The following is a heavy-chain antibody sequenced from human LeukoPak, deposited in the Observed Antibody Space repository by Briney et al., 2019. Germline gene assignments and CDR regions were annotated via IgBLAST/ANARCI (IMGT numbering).Heavy chain of an antibody. D-gene: IGHD3-22*01. Sequence: PGGSLRLSCAASGFTFSSYAMSWVRQAPGKGLEWVSAISGSGGSTYYADSVKGRFTISRDNSKNTLYLQMNSLRAEDTAVYYCAKGAYYYDSSGNYYVSGGPDPYYFDYWGQGTLVTVSS. CDR2: ISGSGGST. J-gene: IGHJ4*02. CDR3: AKGAYYYDSSGNYYVSGGPDPYYFDY. V-gene: IGHV3-23*01. CDR1: GFTFSSYA.